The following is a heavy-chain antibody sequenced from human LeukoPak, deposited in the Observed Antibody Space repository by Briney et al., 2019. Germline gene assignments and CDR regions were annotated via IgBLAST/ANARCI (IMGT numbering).Heavy chain of an antibody. CDR1: GDSINSDY. J-gene: IGHJ4*02. V-gene: IGHV4-59*08. D-gene: IGHD1-26*01. CDR3: AGHPGGGSYFY. Sequence: SETLSLTCTVSGDSINSDYWNWLRQPPGKGLEWIGYIYHTGSTNYNPSLRSRVTISVDTSKKHFSLKLTSVTAADTAVYYCAGHPGGGSYFYWGQGALVTVSS. CDR2: IYHTGST.